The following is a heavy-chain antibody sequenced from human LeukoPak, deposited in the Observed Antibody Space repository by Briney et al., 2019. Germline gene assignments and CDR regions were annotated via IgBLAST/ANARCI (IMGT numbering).Heavy chain of an antibody. Sequence: GASVTVSCKASGYTFTIYAMHWVRQAPGQRLEWMGWINAGNGNTKYSQKFQGRVTITRDTSASTAYMELSSLRSEDTAVYYCARDRDYDSSPGRHPNYGMDVWGQGTTVTVSS. CDR3: ARDRDYDSSPGRHPNYGMDV. V-gene: IGHV1-3*01. CDR2: INAGNGNT. D-gene: IGHD3-22*01. J-gene: IGHJ6*02. CDR1: GYTFTIYA.